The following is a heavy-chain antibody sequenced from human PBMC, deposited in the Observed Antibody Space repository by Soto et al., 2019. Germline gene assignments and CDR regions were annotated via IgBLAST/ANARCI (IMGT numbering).Heavy chain of an antibody. CDR2: SRNRPNGYTT. CDR3: VRVKHGDSFDA. V-gene: IGHV3-72*01. D-gene: IGHD4-17*01. CDR1: GFALTNHY. Sequence: EVQLVESGGGLVQPGGSLRLSCAATGFALTNHYMDWVRQAPGQGLDWVGRSRNRPNGYTTDYASSVIGRFTISRDDSKNSLYLEMNSLKTDDTAVYYCVRVKHGDSFDAWGQGTLVTVSA. J-gene: IGHJ4*02.